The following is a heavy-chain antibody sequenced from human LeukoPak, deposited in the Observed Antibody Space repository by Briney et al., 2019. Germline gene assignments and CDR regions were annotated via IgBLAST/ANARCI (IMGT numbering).Heavy chain of an antibody. J-gene: IGHJ4*02. D-gene: IGHD6-13*01. CDR3: ARGARIAAASFGY. V-gene: IGHV4-34*01. CDR2: INHSGST. Sequence: PSETLSLTCAVYGGSFSGYYWSWIRQPPGKGLEWIGEINHSGSTNYNPSLKSRVTISVDTSKNQFSLKLSSVTAADTAVYYCARGARIAAASFGYWGQGTLVTVSS. CDR1: GGSFSGYY.